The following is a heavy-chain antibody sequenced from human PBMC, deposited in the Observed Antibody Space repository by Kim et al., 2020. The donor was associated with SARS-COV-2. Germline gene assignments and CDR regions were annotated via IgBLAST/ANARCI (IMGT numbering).Heavy chain of an antibody. V-gene: IGHV1-24*01. CDR3: ATGRGLQLDY. CDR2: T. Sequence: TTYAQKFQGRVTMTEDTATTTAYMELSSLRSEDTAVYYCATGRGLQLDYWGQGTLVTVSS. J-gene: IGHJ4*02. D-gene: IGHD1-1*01.